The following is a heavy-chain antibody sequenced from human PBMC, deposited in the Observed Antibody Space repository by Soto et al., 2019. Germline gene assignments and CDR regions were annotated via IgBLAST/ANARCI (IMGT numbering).Heavy chain of an antibody. CDR3: TRATFDV. CDR1: GFDFTTYA. V-gene: IGHV3-33*01. Sequence: GGSLRVSCAVTGFDFTTYAMHWVRQTPDKGLEWVAIIWFDGIKEFYAESVRGRFTISIDTSKNTVFLQMNNVRAEDTALYYCTRATFDVWGQGTTVTVSS. J-gene: IGHJ6*02. CDR2: IWFDGIKE.